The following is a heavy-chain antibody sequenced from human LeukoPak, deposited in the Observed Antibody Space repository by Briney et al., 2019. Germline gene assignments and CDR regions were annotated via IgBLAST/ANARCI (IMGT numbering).Heavy chain of an antibody. J-gene: IGHJ4*02. V-gene: IGHV1-2*02. CDR2: INPNSGGT. Sequence: ASEKVSCKASGYTFTGYYMHWVRQAPGQGLEWMGWINPNSGGTNYAQKFQGRVTMTRDTSISAAYMELSRLRSDDTAVYYCATDIAVAGEGTYYFDYWGQGTLVTVSS. CDR1: GYTFTGYY. CDR3: ATDIAVAGEGTYYFDY. D-gene: IGHD6-19*01.